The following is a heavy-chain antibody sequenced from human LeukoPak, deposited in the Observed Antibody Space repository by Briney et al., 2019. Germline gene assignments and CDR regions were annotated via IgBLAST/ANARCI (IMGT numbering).Heavy chain of an antibody. D-gene: IGHD3-16*01. Sequence: SETLSLTCTVSGDSISSYYWSRIRHLAGKGLEWIGYISNSGGTKYNPLLKSRVTVSLDASKNHFSLKLSSVTAADTAIYYCTNHRGTDAFDFWGQGTMVTVSS. CDR3: TNHRGTDAFDF. CDR1: GDSISSYY. CDR2: ISNSGGT. J-gene: IGHJ3*01. V-gene: IGHV4-59*08.